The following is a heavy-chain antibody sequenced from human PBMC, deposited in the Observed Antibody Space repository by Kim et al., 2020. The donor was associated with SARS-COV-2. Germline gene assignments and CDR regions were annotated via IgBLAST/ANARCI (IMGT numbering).Heavy chain of an antibody. CDR1: EFTFNTYW. CDR3: ARGVAVAPHYYYHYGMDV. D-gene: IGHD6-19*01. CDR2: IKGDAYET. V-gene: IGHV3-7*03. J-gene: IGHJ6*02. Sequence: GGSLRLSCAASEFTFNTYWMSWVRQAPGKGLELVAIIKGDAYETYYVDSVKGRFTISRDNAKSFSYLQMNSLRAEDTAVYYCARGVAVAPHYYYHYGMDVGGQGTRSPSP.